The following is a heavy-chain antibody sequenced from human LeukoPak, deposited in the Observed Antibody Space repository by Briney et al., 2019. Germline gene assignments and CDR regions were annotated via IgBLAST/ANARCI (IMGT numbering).Heavy chain of an antibody. CDR2: TYYRSKWYN. CDR1: GDSVSRNTAG. Sequence: SQTLSLTCAISGDSVSRNTAGWSWIRQSPSRGLEWLGRTYYRSKWYNDYAVSVKSRITINPDTSKNQFSLQLNSVTPEDTAVYYCARASLTSKWELLGYYYYYMDVWGKGTTVTVSS. J-gene: IGHJ6*03. D-gene: IGHD1-26*01. CDR3: ARASLTSKWELLGYYYYYMDV. V-gene: IGHV6-1*01.